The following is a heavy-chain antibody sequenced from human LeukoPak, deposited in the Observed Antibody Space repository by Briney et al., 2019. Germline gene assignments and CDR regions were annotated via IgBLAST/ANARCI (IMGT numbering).Heavy chain of an antibody. V-gene: IGHV4-39*07. D-gene: IGHD5-18*01. Sequence: PSETLSLTCTVSGGSTSSSSYYWGWIRQPPGKGLEWIGSIYYSGSTNYNPSLKSRVTISVDTSKNQFSLKLSSVTAADTAVYYCARVFGGYSFIYYYYYMDVWGKGTTVTVSS. CDR3: ARVFGGYSFIYYYYYMDV. CDR2: IYYSGST. CDR1: GGSTSSSSYY. J-gene: IGHJ6*03.